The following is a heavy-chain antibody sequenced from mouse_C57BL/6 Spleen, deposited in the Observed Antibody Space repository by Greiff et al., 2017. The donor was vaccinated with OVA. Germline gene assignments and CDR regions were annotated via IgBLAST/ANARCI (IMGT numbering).Heavy chain of an antibody. Sequence: QVQLQQTGAELVRPGSSVKLSCKASGYTFTSYWMHWVKQRPIQGLEWIGNIDPSDSETHYNQKFKDKATLTVDKSSSTAYMQLSSLTSEDSAVYYCARGDYSKGYYAMDYWGQGTSVTVSS. CDR1: GYTFTSYW. V-gene: IGHV1-52*01. CDR3: ARGDYSKGYYAMDY. CDR2: IDPSDSET. D-gene: IGHD2-5*01. J-gene: IGHJ4*01.